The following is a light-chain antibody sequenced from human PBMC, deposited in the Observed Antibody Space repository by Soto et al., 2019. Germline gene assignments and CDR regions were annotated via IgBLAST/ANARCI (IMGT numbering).Light chain of an antibody. CDR1: QSVSSNY. Sequence: EIVFRQSPGTVSLSPGEIATLSFWVSQSVSSNYLAWYQQKPGRAPRLLIYGASSRATGIPDRFSGSGSGTDFSLTISRLEPEDFAVFYCQHYDSLTITFGQGTRLEFK. J-gene: IGKJ5*01. CDR2: GAS. V-gene: IGKV3-20*01. CDR3: QHYDSLTIT.